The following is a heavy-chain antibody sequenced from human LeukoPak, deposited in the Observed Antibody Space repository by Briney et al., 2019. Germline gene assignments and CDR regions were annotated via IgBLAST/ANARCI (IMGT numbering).Heavy chain of an antibody. CDR1: GGSISSYY. CDR2: IYYSGST. V-gene: IGHV4-59*08. J-gene: IGHJ4*02. CDR3: ARGGYSYTDY. D-gene: IGHD5-18*01. Sequence: RSESLSLTCSVSGGSISSYYWSGIRQHQGKGLEWIGYIYYSGSTNYTPSLKSRVTISVDTSKNQFSLKLSSVTAADTAVYYCARGGYSYTDYWGQGTLVTVSS.